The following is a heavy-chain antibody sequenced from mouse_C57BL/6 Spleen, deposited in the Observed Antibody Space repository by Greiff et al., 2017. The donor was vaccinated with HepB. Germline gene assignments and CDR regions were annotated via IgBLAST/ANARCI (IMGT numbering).Heavy chain of an antibody. CDR2: INPSTGGT. CDR1: GYSFTGYY. Sequence: EVQLQQSGPELVKPGASVKISCKASGYSFTGYYMNWVKQSPEKSLEWIGEINPSTGGTTYNQKFKAKATLTVDKSSSTAYMQLKSLTSEDSAVYYCAREPPSYAMDYWGQGTSVTVSS. CDR3: AREPPSYAMDY. D-gene: IGHD3-1*01. J-gene: IGHJ4*01. V-gene: IGHV1-42*01.